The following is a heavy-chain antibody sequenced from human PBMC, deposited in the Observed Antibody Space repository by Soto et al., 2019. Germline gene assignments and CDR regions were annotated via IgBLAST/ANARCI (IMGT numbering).Heavy chain of an antibody. CDR1: GYSFTSYW. J-gene: IGHJ6*02. D-gene: IGHD3-3*01. CDR3: ARHPALDDFWSGYYYYYGMDV. V-gene: IGHV5-10-1*01. Sequence: GESLKISCKGSGYSFTSYWISWVRQMPGKGLEWMGRIDPSDSYANYSPSFQGHVTISADKSISTAYLQWSSLKASDTAMYYCARHPALDDFWSGYYYYYGMDVWGQGTTVTVSS. CDR2: IDPSDSYA.